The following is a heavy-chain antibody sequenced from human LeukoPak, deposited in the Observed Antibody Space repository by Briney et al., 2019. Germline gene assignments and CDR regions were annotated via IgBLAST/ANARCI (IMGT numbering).Heavy chain of an antibody. J-gene: IGHJ6*02. CDR1: GYSFTSYW. CDR2: IYPGDSDT. CDR3: ARTDARIAVAGFDYYYYGMDV. Sequence: GESLKISRKGSGYSFTSYWIGWVRQMPGKGLEWMGIIYPGDSDTRYSPSFQGQVTISADKSISTAYLQWSSLKASDTAMYYCARTDARIAVAGFDYYYYGMDVWGQGTTVTVSS. V-gene: IGHV5-51*01. D-gene: IGHD6-19*01.